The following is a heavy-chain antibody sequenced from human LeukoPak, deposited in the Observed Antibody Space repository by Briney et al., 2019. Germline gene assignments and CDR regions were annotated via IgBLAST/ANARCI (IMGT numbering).Heavy chain of an antibody. CDR1: GVSISSSNSY. CDR3: AANYGGNEGLFDY. D-gene: IGHD4-23*01. CDR2: IYYSGNT. Sequence: SETLSLTCTVSGVSISSSNSYWGWIRQPPGKGLEWIGSIYYSGNTYYNASLKSQVSISVDTSKNQFSLKLSSVTAADTAVYYCAANYGGNEGLFDYWGQGTLVTVSS. J-gene: IGHJ4*02. V-gene: IGHV4-39*07.